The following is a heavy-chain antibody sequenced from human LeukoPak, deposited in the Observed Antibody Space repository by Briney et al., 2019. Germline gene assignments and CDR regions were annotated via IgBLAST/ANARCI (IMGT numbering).Heavy chain of an antibody. CDR1: GFTFDDYA. Sequence: PGGSLRLSCAASGFTFDDYAMHWVRQAPGKGLEWVSGISWNSGSIGYADSVKGRFTISRDNAKNSLYLQMNSLRAEDTALYYCAKDIGSSGWHADYWGQGTLVTVSS. J-gene: IGHJ4*02. V-gene: IGHV3-9*01. CDR3: AKDIGSSGWHADY. CDR2: ISWNSGSI. D-gene: IGHD6-19*01.